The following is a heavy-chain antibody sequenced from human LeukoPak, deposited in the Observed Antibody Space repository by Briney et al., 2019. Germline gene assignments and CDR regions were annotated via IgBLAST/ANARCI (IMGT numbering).Heavy chain of an antibody. CDR1: WVSVSSND. D-gene: IGHD3-16*01. CDR3: ATGTFGGA. Sequence: AGSLTLTCTVSWVSVSSNDMNWIRQVPGKGPEWVSVLYSGGRTKYTDSVKGRFTISIDNSKNTFSLQMNSVRVEDTAVYYCATGTFGGAWGQGTRVIVSS. J-gene: IGHJ5*02. CDR2: LYSGGRT. V-gene: IGHV3-53*01.